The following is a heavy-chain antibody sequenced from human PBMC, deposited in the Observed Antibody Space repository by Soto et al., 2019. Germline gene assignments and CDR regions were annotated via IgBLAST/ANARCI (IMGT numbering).Heavy chain of an antibody. Sequence: SVKVSCKASGGTFSSYAISWVRQAPGQGREWMGGIIPIFGSTNYAQKFQGRVTMTRDESTSTAYMELSRLRSDDTAVYYCARRRATTGTSDYWGQGTLVTVSS. CDR2: IIPIFGST. D-gene: IGHD6-13*01. J-gene: IGHJ4*02. CDR1: GGTFSSYA. V-gene: IGHV1-69*05. CDR3: ARRRATTGTSDY.